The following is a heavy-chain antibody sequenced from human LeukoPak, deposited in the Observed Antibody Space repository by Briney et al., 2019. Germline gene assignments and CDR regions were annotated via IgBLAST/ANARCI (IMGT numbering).Heavy chain of an antibody. CDR3: ARGGRSSSSWFDP. J-gene: IGHJ5*02. D-gene: IGHD6-6*01. Sequence: SQTLSLTCTVSGDSVGSSSYYWTWIRQSAGKGLEWIGRIYITGSTNYNPSLKSRVTISLDTSKNQFSLKLTSVTVADTAVYYCARGGRSSSSWFDPWGQGTLVTVSS. CDR2: IYITGST. V-gene: IGHV4-61*02. CDR1: GDSVGSSSYY.